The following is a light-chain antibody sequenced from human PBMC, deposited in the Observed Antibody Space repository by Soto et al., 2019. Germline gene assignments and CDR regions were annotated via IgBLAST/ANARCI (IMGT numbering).Light chain of an antibody. J-gene: IGLJ1*01. CDR2: RNN. V-gene: IGLV1-47*01. CDR3: AAWDDSLSGLYV. CDR1: SSNIGSNY. Sequence: VLTQPPSASGTPGQRVTISCSGSSSNIGSNYVYWYQQLPGTAPKLLIYRNNQRPSGVPDRFSGSKSGTSASLAISGLRSEDEADYYCAAWDDSLSGLYVFGTGTKLTVL.